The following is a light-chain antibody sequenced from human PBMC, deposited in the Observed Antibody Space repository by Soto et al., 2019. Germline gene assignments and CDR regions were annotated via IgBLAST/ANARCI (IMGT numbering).Light chain of an antibody. V-gene: IGKV1-5*01. J-gene: IGKJ2*01. CDR3: QQYNSYSQT. Sequence: DIQMTQSPSTLCASVGDRVTITCRASQSISSWLAWYQQKPGKAPKLLIYDASSLESGVPSRFSGSGSGTEFTLTISSLQPDDFATYYCQQYNSYSQTFGQGTNLEIK. CDR2: DAS. CDR1: QSISSW.